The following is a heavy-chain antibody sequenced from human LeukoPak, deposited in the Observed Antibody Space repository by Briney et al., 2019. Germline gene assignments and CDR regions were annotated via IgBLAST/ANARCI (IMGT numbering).Heavy chain of an antibody. Sequence: GASVKVSCKASGYTFTSYYMHWVRQAPGQGLEWMGIINPSGGSTSYAQKFQGRVTMTRDTSTSTVYMELSSLRSEDTAVYYCARDAPYCSSTSCFPFEYWGQGTLVTVSS. V-gene: IGHV1-46*01. J-gene: IGHJ4*02. D-gene: IGHD2-2*01. CDR1: GYTFTSYY. CDR2: INPSGGST. CDR3: ARDAPYCSSTSCFPFEY.